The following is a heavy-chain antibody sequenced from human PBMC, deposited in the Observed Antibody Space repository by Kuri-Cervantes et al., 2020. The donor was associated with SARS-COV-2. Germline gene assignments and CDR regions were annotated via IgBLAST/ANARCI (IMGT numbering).Heavy chain of an antibody. CDR1: GGSFSGYY. D-gene: IGHD3-10*01. Sequence: SETLSLTCAVYGGSFSGYYWSWIRQPPGKGLEWIGEINHSGSTNYNPSLKSRVTISVDTSKNQFSLKLSSVTAADTAVYYCARGPRMVRGALDYWGQGTLVTVSS. V-gene: IGHV4-34*01. J-gene: IGHJ4*02. CDR3: ARGPRMVRGALDY. CDR2: INHSGST.